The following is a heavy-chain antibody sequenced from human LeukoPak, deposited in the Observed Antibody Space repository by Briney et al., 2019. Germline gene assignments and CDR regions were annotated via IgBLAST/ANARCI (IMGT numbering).Heavy chain of an antibody. CDR2: VDGGGGGT. CDR1: GFTLSSYA. Sequence: GGSLRLSCAASGFTLSSYAMTWVRQAPGRGLEWVSSVDGGGGGTYYADSVKGRFTISRDNSKNTLYLQMNSLRAEDTAVYYCAKEEDIVTVEGLFDYWGQGTLVTVSS. V-gene: IGHV3-23*01. D-gene: IGHD2-15*01. J-gene: IGHJ4*02. CDR3: AKEEDIVTVEGLFDY.